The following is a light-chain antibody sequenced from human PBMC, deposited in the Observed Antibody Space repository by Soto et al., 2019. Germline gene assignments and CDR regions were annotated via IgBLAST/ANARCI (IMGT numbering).Light chain of an antibody. Sequence: DIQMTQSPSSLSASVGDRVTITCQASHDITSYLNWYQHKPGKAPKLLIYDASILEAGVPYWFRGGGSGKEFPFTSSSLQPEDVATYYRQKCDYLPLFGPGTTVDFK. J-gene: IGKJ3*01. V-gene: IGKV1-33*01. CDR2: DAS. CDR3: QKCDYLPL. CDR1: HDITSY.